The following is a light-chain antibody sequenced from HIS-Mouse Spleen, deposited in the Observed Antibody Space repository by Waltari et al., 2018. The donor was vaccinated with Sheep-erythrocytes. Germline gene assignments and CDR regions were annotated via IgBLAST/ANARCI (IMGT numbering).Light chain of an antibody. CDR3: QAWDSSTAV. J-gene: IGLJ2*01. Sequence: SYELTQPPSVSVSPGHTASITRSGDKLGDKYACWYQQKPGQSPVLVIYQDSKRPSGIPERFAGSNSGNTATLTISGTQAMDEADYYCQAWDSSTAVFGGGTKLTVL. CDR2: QDS. V-gene: IGLV3-1*01. CDR1: KLGDKY.